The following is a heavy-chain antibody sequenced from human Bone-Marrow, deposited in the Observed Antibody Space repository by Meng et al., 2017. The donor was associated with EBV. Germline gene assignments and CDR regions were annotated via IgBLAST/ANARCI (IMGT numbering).Heavy chain of an antibody. CDR3: ARATGGSTGYFR. V-gene: IGHV4-34*01. D-gene: IGHD3-9*01. J-gene: IGHJ4*02. CDR2: NTHSGNT. CDR1: GRSLSGLT. Sequence: LQKGGDGLLTPSQNLAVTGVVEGRSLSGLTWSWIRHAREKGVWWSGENTHSGNTNYTPSLKNRVTITVDTSKNQFSLRLSSVTAADTAVYYCARATGGSTGYFRWGQGTLVTVSS.